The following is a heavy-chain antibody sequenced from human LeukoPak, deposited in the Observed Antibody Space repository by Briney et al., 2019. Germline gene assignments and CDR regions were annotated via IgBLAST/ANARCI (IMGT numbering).Heavy chain of an antibody. CDR2: TSGNSDHT. CDR3: AKDVHYDRSGYSSPYYFDN. CDR1: GFTFSNYA. D-gene: IGHD3-22*01. J-gene: IGHJ4*02. V-gene: IGHV3-23*01. Sequence: GGSLRLSCAASGFTFSNYAMTWVRPAPGKGLEWVSSTSGNSDHTYYADSVKGRFTISRDNSENTLYVQMHNLRAEYTAIYYCAKDVHYDRSGYSSPYYFDNWGQGTLVTVSS.